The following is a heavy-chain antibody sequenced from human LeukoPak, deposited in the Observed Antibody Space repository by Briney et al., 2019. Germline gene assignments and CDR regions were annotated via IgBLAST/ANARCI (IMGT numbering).Heavy chain of an antibody. CDR2: IYYSGST. Sequence: SETLSLTCTVSGGSISSRSYYWAWLRQPPGKGLEWIGSIYYSGSTYYNPSLKSRVTISVDTSKNVFSLRLSSVTAAATAVYYCARGFYDSSGYYPNWFDPWGQGTLVTVSS. CDR1: GGSISSRSYY. J-gene: IGHJ5*02. D-gene: IGHD3-22*01. CDR3: ARGFYDSSGYYPNWFDP. V-gene: IGHV4-39*01.